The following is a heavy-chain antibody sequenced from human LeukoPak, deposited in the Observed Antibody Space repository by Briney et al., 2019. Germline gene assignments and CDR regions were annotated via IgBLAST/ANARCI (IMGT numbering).Heavy chain of an antibody. J-gene: IGHJ3*01. CDR3: AKTNLWDGDLYDAYDV. D-gene: IGHD3-10*01. V-gene: IGHV3-30-3*02. CDR2: ISYDGSNK. Sequence: GRSLRLSCAASGFTFSSYAMHWVRQAPGKGLEWVAVISYDGSNKYYADSVKGRFTISRDNSRNTLYLQMNSLRAEDTAVYYCAKTNLWDGDLYDAYDVWGQGAMVTVSS. CDR1: GFTFSSYA.